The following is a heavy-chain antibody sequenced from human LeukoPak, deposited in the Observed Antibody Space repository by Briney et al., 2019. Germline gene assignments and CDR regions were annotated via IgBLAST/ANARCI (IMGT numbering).Heavy chain of an antibody. V-gene: IGHV3-33*01. Sequence: GGSLRLSCAASGFTFSSYGMHWVRQAPGKGLEWVAVIWYDGSNKYYADSVKGRFTISRDNSKNTLYLQMNSLRAEDTAVYHCARVPGYCSSTSCYGMDVWGQGTTVTVSS. D-gene: IGHD2-2*01. CDR1: GFTFSSYG. CDR2: IWYDGSNK. J-gene: IGHJ6*02. CDR3: ARVPGYCSSTSCYGMDV.